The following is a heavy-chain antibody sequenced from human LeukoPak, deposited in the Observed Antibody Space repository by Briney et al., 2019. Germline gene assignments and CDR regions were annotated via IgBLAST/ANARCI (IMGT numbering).Heavy chain of an antibody. Sequence: PSQTLSLTCTVSGGSISSGSYYWSWIRQPAGKGLEWIGRIYTSGSTNYNPSLKSRVTISVDPSKNQFSLKLSSVTAADTAVYYCARDGYNYRRFDYWGQGTLVTVSS. J-gene: IGHJ4*02. CDR2: IYTSGST. CDR1: GGSISSGSYY. CDR3: ARDGYNYRRFDY. D-gene: IGHD5-24*01. V-gene: IGHV4-61*02.